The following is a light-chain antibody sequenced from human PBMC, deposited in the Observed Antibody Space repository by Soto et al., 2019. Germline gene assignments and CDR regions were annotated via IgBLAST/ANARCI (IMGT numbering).Light chain of an antibody. Sequence: QSALTQPRSVSGSPGQSVTISCTGTSSDVGGYNYVSWYQQHPGKVPKLMIFDVSKRPSGVPDRFSGSKSGNTASLTISGRQAEDEADYHCCSYAGSYILIFGGGTKLTVL. J-gene: IGLJ2*01. CDR3: CSYAGSYILI. CDR1: SSDVGGYNY. V-gene: IGLV2-11*01. CDR2: DVS.